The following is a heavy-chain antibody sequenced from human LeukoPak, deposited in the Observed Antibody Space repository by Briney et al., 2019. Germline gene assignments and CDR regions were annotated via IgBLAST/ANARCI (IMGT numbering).Heavy chain of an antibody. CDR1: EMSFSAYY. D-gene: IGHD6-19*01. V-gene: IGHV4-34*01. J-gene: IGHJ3*01. CDR2: INYGGST. Sequence: SETLSLTCAVSEMSFSAYYWNWIRQSPGKGLEWIGEINYGGSTKYTPSLEGRGTILIDASKNQLSLTLTSVPAADTAVYYCARGFPPGSGSRGSHAFDVWGQGTMGTVSS. CDR3: ARGFPPGSGSRGSHAFDV.